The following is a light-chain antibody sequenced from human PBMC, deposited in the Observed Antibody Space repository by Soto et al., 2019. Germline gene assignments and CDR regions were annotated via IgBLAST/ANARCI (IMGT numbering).Light chain of an antibody. CDR3: QQYADSLLT. J-gene: IGKJ4*01. CDR1: QTVNGNY. CDR2: SAS. V-gene: IGKV3-20*01. Sequence: EIVLTQSLGTLSLKPKERATLXCRASQTVNGNYLGWYQQQTGQAPRFLIHSASDRATGTPDRFSGSGSGTAFTLPISRLEAEDFAVYYCQQYADSLLTFGGGTKVDIK.